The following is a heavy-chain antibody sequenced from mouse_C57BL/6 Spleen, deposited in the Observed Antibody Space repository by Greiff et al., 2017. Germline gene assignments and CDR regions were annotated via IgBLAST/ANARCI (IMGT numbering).Heavy chain of an antibody. CDR2: INPGSGGT. CDR1: GYAFTNYL. V-gene: IGHV1-54*01. CDR3: ARDGSDAMDY. J-gene: IGHJ4*01. Sequence: VQLQESGAELVRPGTSVKVSCKASGYAFTNYLIEWVKQRPGQGLEWIGVINPGSGGTNYNEKFKGKATLPADKSSSTAYMQLSSLTSEDSAVYFCARDGSDAMDYWGQGTSVTVSS. D-gene: IGHD1-1*01.